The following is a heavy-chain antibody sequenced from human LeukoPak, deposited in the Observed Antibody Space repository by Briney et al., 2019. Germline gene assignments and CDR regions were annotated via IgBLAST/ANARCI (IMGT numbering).Heavy chain of an antibody. CDR2: ISAYNGNT. CDR3: ATSWDYYDSSGYSLDY. J-gene: IGHJ4*02. V-gene: IGHV1-18*01. CDR1: GYTFTSYG. D-gene: IGHD3-22*01. Sequence: ASVKVSCKASGYTFTSYGISWVRQAPGQGLEWMGWISAYNGNTNYAQKLQGRVTMTTDTSTSTAYMELRSLRSDDTAVYYCATSWDYYDSSGYSLDYWGQGTLVTVSS.